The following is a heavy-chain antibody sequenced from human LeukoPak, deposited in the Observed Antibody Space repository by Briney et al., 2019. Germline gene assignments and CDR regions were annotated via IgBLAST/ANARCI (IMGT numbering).Heavy chain of an antibody. CDR1: GYTFTSYY. Sequence: GASVKVSCKPSGYTFTSYYMHWVRQAPGQGLEWMGIINPSGGDTSYAQKFQGRVTTTRDPSTSTVYMEVVSLRPEDTAVYYCARGCRVVPGVHNVGMTSYYNGMDVWGQGITVTVSS. V-gene: IGHV1-46*01. CDR2: INPSGGDT. D-gene: IGHD2-2*01. J-gene: IGHJ6*02. CDR3: ARGCRVVPGVHNVGMTSYYNGMDV.